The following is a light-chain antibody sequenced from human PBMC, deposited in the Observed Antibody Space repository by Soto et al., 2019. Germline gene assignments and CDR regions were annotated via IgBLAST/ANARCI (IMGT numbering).Light chain of an antibody. Sequence: IVLTQSPGTLSLSPGERATLSCRASQSVSSNFFAWYQQKPGQAPRLLIYGSSSSATGVPDRFSGSVSGTDYTLTITRLEPEDFAVYYCQLYGDSPMYTFGQGTKLEI. CDR1: QSVSSNF. V-gene: IGKV3-20*01. CDR2: GSS. CDR3: QLYGDSPMYT. J-gene: IGKJ2*01.